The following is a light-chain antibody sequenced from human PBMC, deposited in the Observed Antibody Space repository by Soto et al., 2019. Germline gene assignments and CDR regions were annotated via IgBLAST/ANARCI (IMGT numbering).Light chain of an antibody. CDR2: GAS. V-gene: IGKV3-20*01. CDR3: KQYGSSPLT. CDR1: QSVSSSY. Sequence: EIVLTQSPGTLSLSPGERATLSCRAGQSVSSSYLAWYQQKPGQAPRLLIYGASSRATGIPDRFSGSGSGTDFTLTISRLEPEDFATYYCKQYGSSPLTFGGGTKVEIQ. J-gene: IGKJ4*01.